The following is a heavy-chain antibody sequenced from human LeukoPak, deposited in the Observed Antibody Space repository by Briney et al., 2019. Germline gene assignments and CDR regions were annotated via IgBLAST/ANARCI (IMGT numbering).Heavy chain of an antibody. V-gene: IGHV1-18*01. D-gene: IGHD2-2*01. CDR2: ISAYNGNT. CDR1: GYTFTSYG. CDR3: ARGLPDIVVVPAADENWFDP. J-gene: IGHJ5*02. Sequence: ASVKVSCKASGYTFTSYGISWVRQAPGQGLEWMGWISAYNGNTNYAQKLQGRVTMTTDTSTSTAYMELRSLRSDDTAVYYCARGLPDIVVVPAADENWFDPWGQGTLVTVAS.